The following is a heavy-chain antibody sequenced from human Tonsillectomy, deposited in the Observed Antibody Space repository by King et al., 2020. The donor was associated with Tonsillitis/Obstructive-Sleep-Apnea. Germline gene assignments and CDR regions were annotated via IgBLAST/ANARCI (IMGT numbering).Heavy chain of an antibody. CDR2: ISSSGSTI. D-gene: IGHD3-22*01. Sequence: VQLVESGGGLVQPGGSLRLSCAASGFTFSSYEMNWVRQAPGKGLGWVAYISSSGSTIYYADSVKGRFTISRDNAKNSLYLQMNSLRADDTAVYYCSTDDDSKWYFDLWRRGTLVTVSS. CDR3: STDDDSKWYFDL. J-gene: IGHJ2*01. CDR1: GFTFSSYE. V-gene: IGHV3-48*03.